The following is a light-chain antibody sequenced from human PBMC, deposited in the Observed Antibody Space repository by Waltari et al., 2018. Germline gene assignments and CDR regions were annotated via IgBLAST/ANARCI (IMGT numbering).Light chain of an antibody. CDR2: KAS. CDR3: QQCNNYPRT. Sequence: DIQMTQSPATLSASVGDRVTLTCRASQSISSWLAWYQQKPGKAPKLLIYKASSLESGVPSRFSGSGSGTEFTLTISSLQPDDFATYYCQQCNNYPRTFGQGTKVEIK. V-gene: IGKV1-5*03. CDR1: QSISSW. J-gene: IGKJ1*01.